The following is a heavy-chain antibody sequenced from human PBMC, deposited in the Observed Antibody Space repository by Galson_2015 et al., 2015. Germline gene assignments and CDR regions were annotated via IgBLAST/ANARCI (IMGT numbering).Heavy chain of an antibody. Sequence: QSGAEVKKPGESLKISCKGSGYSFTSYWIGWVRQMPGKGLEWMGIIYPGDSDTRYSPSFQGQVTISADKSISTAYLQWSSLKASDTAMYYCARHPPNYYDSSGYPTTDPYYYYGMDVWGRGTTVTVSS. CDR2: IYPGDSDT. J-gene: IGHJ6*02. CDR3: ARHPPNYYDSSGYPTTDPYYYYGMDV. V-gene: IGHV5-51*01. CDR1: GYSFTSYW. D-gene: IGHD3-22*01.